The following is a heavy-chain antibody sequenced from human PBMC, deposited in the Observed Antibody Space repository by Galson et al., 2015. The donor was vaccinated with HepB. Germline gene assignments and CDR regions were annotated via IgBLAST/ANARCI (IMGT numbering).Heavy chain of an antibody. J-gene: IGHJ4*02. V-gene: IGHV3-9*01. CDR3: AKDIEGGDQLVFDY. Sequence: SLRLSCAASGFTFDDYAMHWVRQAPGKGLEWVSSISWNSDSIGYADSVKGRFTIARDNAKNSLYLQMNSLRAEDTALYYCAKDIEGGDQLVFDYWGQGTLVTVSS. CDR2: ISWNSDSI. D-gene: IGHD3-16*01. CDR1: GFTFDDYA.